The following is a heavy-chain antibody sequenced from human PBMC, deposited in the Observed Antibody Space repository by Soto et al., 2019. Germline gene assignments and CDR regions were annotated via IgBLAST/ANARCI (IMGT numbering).Heavy chain of an antibody. V-gene: IGHV3-74*01. CDR2: INGDGSVT. Sequence: EVQLVESGGGLVQPGGSLRLSCTASGFTFSGFWMHWVRQAPGKGLVWVSRINGDGSVTNYADSVKGRFTISRDNAKNMLYLQMNSLRVEETAVSYCVRVKETSGLGVFAYWGQGTLVTVSS. CDR1: GFTFSGFW. CDR3: VRVKETSGLGVFAY. J-gene: IGHJ4*02. D-gene: IGHD6-19*01.